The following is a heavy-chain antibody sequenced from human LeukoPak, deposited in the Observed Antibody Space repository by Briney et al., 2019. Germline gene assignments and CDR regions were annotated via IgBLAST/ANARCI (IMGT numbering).Heavy chain of an antibody. CDR1: GYAFTSYY. D-gene: IGHD3-9*01. J-gene: IGHJ5*02. CDR2: INPSGGST. V-gene: IGHV1-46*01. CDR3: ARGHYDILTGYLNWFDP. Sequence: ASVKVSCKASGYAFTSYYMHWVRQAPGQGLEWMGIINPSGGSTSYAQKFQGRVTMTRDTSTSTVYMELSSLRSEDTAVYYCARGHYDILTGYLNWFDPWGQGTLVTVSS.